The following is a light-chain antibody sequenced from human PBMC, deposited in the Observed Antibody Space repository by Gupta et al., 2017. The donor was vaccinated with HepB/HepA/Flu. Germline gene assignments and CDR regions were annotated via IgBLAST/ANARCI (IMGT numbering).Light chain of an antibody. CDR3: QSFDSDLSGLV. J-gene: IGLJ2*01. V-gene: IGLV1-40*01. CDR1: RSNIGAGFD. CDR2: GND. Sequence: QPVLTQPPSVSGAPAQWVTISCTGRRSNIGAGFDVHWYRQLPGTAPKLLVFGNDNRPSGVPDRFSASKSGTSASLAITGLLAEDEGDYYCQSFDSDLSGLVFGGATKLTVL.